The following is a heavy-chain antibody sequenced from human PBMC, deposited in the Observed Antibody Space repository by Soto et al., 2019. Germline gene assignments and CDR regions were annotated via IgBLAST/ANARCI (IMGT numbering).Heavy chain of an antibody. CDR2: VYATGTS. V-gene: IGHV4-4*07. CDR1: GGSMSKFY. Sequence: SETLSLTCSVSGGSMSKFYWSWIRKTAGKGLEWMGRVYATGTSAYNPSLWSRIAMSVDISKKTFSLRLRSVTAADTGVYYCVRDGSKTLRDCFDPWGQGILVTVSS. CDR3: VRDGSKTLRDCFDP. D-gene: IGHD4-17*01. J-gene: IGHJ5*02.